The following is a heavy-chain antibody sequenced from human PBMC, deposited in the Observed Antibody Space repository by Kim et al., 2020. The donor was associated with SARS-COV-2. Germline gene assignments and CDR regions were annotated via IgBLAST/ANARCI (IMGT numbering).Heavy chain of an antibody. D-gene: IGHD6-13*01. Sequence: ASVKVSCKAAGYTFTSYDINWVRQATGQGLEWMGWMNPNSGNTGYAQKFQGRVTMTRNTSISTAYMELSSLRSEDTAVYYCAANSSPRGFWVDPWGQGTLVTVSS. CDR3: AANSSPRGFWVDP. V-gene: IGHV1-8*01. CDR1: GYTFTSYD. J-gene: IGHJ5*02. CDR2: MNPNSGNT.